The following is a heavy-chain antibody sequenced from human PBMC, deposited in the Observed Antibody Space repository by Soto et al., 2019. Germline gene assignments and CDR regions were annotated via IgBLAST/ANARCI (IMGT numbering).Heavy chain of an antibody. V-gene: IGHV1-2*04. D-gene: IGHD6-6*01. J-gene: IGHJ4*02. Sequence: GASVKVSCKASGYTFTGYYMHWVRQAPGQGLEWMGWINPNSGGTNYAQKFQGWVTMTRDTSISTVYMELSRLRSDDTAVYYCARAFGYSSSSYDYWGQGTLVTVSS. CDR2: INPNSGGT. CDR3: ARAFGYSSSSYDY. CDR1: GYTFTGYY.